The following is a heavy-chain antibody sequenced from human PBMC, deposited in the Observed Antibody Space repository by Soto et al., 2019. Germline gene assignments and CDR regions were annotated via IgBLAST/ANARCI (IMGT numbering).Heavy chain of an antibody. J-gene: IGHJ6*02. Sequence: QVQLVQSGAEVKKPGASVKVSCKASGYTFTSYGISWVRQAPGQGLEWMGWISAYNGNTNYAQKLQGRVTMTTDTSTSTAHMELRSLTSGDTGVYYCARENRYSGLYYGMDVWGQGTTVTVSS. D-gene: IGHD1-26*01. CDR2: ISAYNGNT. CDR3: ARENRYSGLYYGMDV. CDR1: GYTFTSYG. V-gene: IGHV1-18*04.